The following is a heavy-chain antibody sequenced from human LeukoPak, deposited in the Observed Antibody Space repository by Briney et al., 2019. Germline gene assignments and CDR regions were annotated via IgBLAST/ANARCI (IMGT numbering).Heavy chain of an antibody. Sequence: AGGSLRLSCAASGFTFSSYSMNWVRQAPGKGLEWVSSIGSSSSYIYYADSVKGRFTISRDNAKNSLYLQMNSLRAEDTAVYYCARELGGYCSSTSCLVPYIDYWGQGTLVTVSS. CDR2: IGSSSSYI. D-gene: IGHD2-2*01. CDR1: GFTFSSYS. V-gene: IGHV3-21*01. J-gene: IGHJ4*02. CDR3: ARELGGYCSSTSCLVPYIDY.